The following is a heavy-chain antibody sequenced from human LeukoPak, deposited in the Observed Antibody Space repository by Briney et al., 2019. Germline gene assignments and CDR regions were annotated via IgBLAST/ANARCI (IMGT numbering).Heavy chain of an antibody. CDR3: ARQGYGGNYYYGMDV. V-gene: IGHV4-59*08. CDR1: GGSISSYY. CDR2: IYYSGST. J-gene: IGHJ6*02. Sequence: SETLSLTCTVSGGSISSYYWSWIRQPPGKGLEWIGYIYYSGSTNYNPSLKSRVTISVDTSKNQFSLKLSSVTAADTAVYYCARQGYGGNYYYGMDVWGQGTSVTVSS. D-gene: IGHD4-17*01.